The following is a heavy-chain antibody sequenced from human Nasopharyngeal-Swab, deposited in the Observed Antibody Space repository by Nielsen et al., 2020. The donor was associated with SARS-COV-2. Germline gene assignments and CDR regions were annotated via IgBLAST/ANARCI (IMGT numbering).Heavy chain of an antibody. CDR1: GGTFSSYA. V-gene: IGHV1-69*13. CDR2: IIPIFGTA. J-gene: IGHJ6*02. Sequence: SVKVSCKASGGTFSSYAISWVRQAPGQGLEWMGGIIPIFGTANYAQKFQGRVTITADESTSTAYMELSSLRSEDTAVYYCARGQSIAAPLAREGGCGMDVWGQGTTVTVSS. CDR3: ARGQSIAAPLAREGGCGMDV. D-gene: IGHD6-6*01.